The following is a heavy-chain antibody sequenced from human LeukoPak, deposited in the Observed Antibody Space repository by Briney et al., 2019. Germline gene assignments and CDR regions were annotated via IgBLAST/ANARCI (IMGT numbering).Heavy chain of an antibody. Sequence: GGSLRLSCAASGFTFSSSAMHWVRQAPDKGLEWVAVISYDGSNKYYADSVRGRFTISRDNSKNTLYLQMNSLRADDTAVYYCARDRDSSGWYEGFDYWGQGTLVTVSS. CDR3: ARDRDSSGWYEGFDY. CDR1: GFTFSSSA. J-gene: IGHJ4*02. D-gene: IGHD6-19*01. CDR2: ISYDGSNK. V-gene: IGHV3-30-3*01.